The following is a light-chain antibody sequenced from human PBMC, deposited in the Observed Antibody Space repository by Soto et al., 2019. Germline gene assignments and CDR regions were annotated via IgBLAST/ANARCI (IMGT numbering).Light chain of an antibody. J-gene: IGKJ1*01. V-gene: IGKV1-5*03. CDR1: QSVDTC. CDR2: KAS. Sequence: DIQMTQSPSTLSASVGARVTITCRASQSVDTCLAWYQQKPGKAPHLLIYKASSLETGVPSRFSGSGSVTEFTLTISSLQPDDFATDYCQQFYRYPWTVGQGTKVEIK. CDR3: QQFYRYPWT.